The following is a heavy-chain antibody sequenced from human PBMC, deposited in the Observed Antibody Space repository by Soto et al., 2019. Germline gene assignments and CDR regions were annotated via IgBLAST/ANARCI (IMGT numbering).Heavy chain of an antibody. CDR2: IKSKTDGGTT. J-gene: IGHJ4*02. Sequence: GGSLGLCCAASGVTFCNAWMSWVRQAPGKGLEWVGRIKSKTDGGTTDYAAPVKGRFTISRDDSKNTLYLQMNSLKTEDTAVYYCTTDLDPYSSGWLPVDYWGQGTLVTVSS. CDR3: TTDLDPYSSGWLPVDY. V-gene: IGHV3-15*01. CDR1: GVTFCNAW. D-gene: IGHD6-19*01.